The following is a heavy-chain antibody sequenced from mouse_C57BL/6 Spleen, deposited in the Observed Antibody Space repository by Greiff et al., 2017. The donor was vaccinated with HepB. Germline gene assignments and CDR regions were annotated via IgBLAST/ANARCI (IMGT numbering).Heavy chain of an antibody. J-gene: IGHJ4*01. CDR1: GFTFSDYG. D-gene: IGHD2-4*01. Sequence: EVKLMESGGGLVKPGGSLKLSCAASGFTFSDYGMHWVRQAPEKGLEWVAYISSCSSTIYYADTVQGRFTIFRDNAKNTLFLQMTSLRSEDTAMYYCATYYDYYVGAMDYWGQGTSVTVSS. CDR2: ISSCSSTI. CDR3: ATYYDYYVGAMDY. V-gene: IGHV5-17*01.